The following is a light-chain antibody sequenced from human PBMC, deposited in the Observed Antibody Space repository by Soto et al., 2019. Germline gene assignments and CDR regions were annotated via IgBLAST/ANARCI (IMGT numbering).Light chain of an antibody. CDR2: DAS. J-gene: IGKJ5*01. Sequence: FPDPLSVVPGKRATLSCRASQSVGSNLAWYQQKHGQAPRLLIYDASNRATGIPPRFGGSGSGTDLTFTISSLEPEDVVVYDGQQRSNWPITFGQGTRLEIK. CDR3: QQRSNWPIT. V-gene: IGKV3-11*01. CDR1: QSVGSN.